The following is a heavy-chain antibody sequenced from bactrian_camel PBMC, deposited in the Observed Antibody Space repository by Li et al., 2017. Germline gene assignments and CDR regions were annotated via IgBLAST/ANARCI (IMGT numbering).Heavy chain of an antibody. Sequence: DVQLVESGGSLVQPGGSLRLSCEPSGFSFSSYYMFWVRQAPGKGLEWVSSIYTGGGSAVYADSVKGRFTMSRDNAKSVVYLQMNSLKPEDTAMYYCAVARTFAECLKKSSGNYWGQGTQVTVS. CDR1: GFSFSSYY. CDR3: AVARTFAECLKKSSGNY. V-gene: IGHV3S19*01. J-gene: IGHJ4*01. D-gene: IGHD6*01. CDR2: IYTGGGSA.